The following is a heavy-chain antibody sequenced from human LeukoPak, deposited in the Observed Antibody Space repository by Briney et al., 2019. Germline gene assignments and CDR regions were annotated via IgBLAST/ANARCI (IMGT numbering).Heavy chain of an antibody. V-gene: IGHV4-59*12. Sequence: SETLSLTCTVSGGSISSYYWSWLRQPPEKGLEWIGDINYSGSTNYSPSLKSRVTISVDTSKNHFSLKLSSVTAADTAVYYCARDFGDYGAQNWFDPWGQGTLVTVSS. CDR3: ARDFGDYGAQNWFDP. J-gene: IGHJ5*02. CDR1: GGSISSYY. D-gene: IGHD4-17*01. CDR2: INYSGST.